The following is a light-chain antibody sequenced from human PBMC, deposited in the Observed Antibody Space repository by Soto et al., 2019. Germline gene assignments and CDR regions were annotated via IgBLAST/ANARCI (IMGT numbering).Light chain of an antibody. Sequence: IHLTNSPSTLSGSLSYRFTHSSRASQTISSWLAWYQQKPGKAPKLLIYKASTLKSGVPSRFSGSGSGTEFTLTISSLQPDDFATYYCQHYNSYPEAFGQGTKV. J-gene: IGKJ1*01. CDR2: KAS. CDR1: QTISSW. V-gene: IGKV1-5*03. CDR3: QHYNSYPEA.